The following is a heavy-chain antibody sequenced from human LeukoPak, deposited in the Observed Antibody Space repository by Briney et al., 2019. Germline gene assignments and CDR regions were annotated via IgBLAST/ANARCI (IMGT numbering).Heavy chain of an antibody. CDR3: ARGIYCSSTSCYYYYYMDV. Sequence: PSETLSLTCTVSGGSISSYYWSWIRQPAGKGLEWIGSIYTSGSTNYNPSLKSRVTMSVDTSKNQFSLKLSSVTAADTAVYYCARGIYCSSTSCYYYYYMDVWGKGTTVTVSS. J-gene: IGHJ6*03. D-gene: IGHD2-2*01. V-gene: IGHV4-4*07. CDR1: GGSISSYY. CDR2: IYTSGST.